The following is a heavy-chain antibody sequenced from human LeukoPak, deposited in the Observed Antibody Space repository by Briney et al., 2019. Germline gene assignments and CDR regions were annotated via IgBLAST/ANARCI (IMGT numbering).Heavy chain of an antibody. CDR3: ARAIVVVVAATRKYYFDY. CDR1: GGSFSGYY. Sequence: PSETLSLTCAVYGGSFSGYYWSWIRHPPGKGLERIGEINHSGSTNYNPSLKSRVTISVDTSKNQFSLKLSSVTAADTAVYYCARAIVVVVAATRKYYFDYWGQGTLVTVSS. V-gene: IGHV4-34*01. J-gene: IGHJ4*02. CDR2: INHSGST. D-gene: IGHD2-15*01.